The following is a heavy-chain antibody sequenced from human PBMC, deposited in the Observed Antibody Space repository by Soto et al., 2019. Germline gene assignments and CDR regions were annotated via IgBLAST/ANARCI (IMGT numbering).Heavy chain of an antibody. CDR1: GYTFTGYY. Sequence: ASVKVSCKASGYTFTGYYMPWVRQAPGQGLEWMGWINPNSGGTNYAQKFQGWVTMTRDTSISTAYMELSRLRSDDTAVYYCARGARYNYNYYYLDVWGKGTTVSVSS. V-gene: IGHV1-2*04. D-gene: IGHD1-1*01. CDR3: ARGARYNYNYYYLDV. CDR2: INPNSGGT. J-gene: IGHJ6*03.